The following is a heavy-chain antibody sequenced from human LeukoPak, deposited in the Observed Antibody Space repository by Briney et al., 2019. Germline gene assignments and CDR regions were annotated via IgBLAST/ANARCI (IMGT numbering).Heavy chain of an antibody. CDR3: ARGRYYDFWSGYYTFDY. CDR1: GFTFDDYA. V-gene: IGHV3-9*03. D-gene: IGHD3-3*01. J-gene: IGHJ4*02. CDR2: ISWNSGSI. Sequence: GRSLRLSCAASGFTFDDYAMHWVRQAPGKGLEWVSGISWNSGSIGYADSVKGRFTISRDNAKNSLYLQMNSLRAEDMALYYCARGRYYDFWSGYYTFDYWGQGTLVTVSS.